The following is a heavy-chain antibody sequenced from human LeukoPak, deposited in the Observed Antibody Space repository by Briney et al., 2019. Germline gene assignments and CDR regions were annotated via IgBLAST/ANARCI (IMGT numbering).Heavy chain of an antibody. Sequence: GGSLRLSCAASGFTFSSYWMSWVRQAPGKGLEWVVNINQEGSQKYYVDSVKGRFTISRDNARNSLYLQMNSLRAEDTAVYYCARHSSGWWDAFDIWGQGTMVTVSS. D-gene: IGHD6-19*01. J-gene: IGHJ3*02. CDR2: INQEGSQK. CDR3: ARHSSGWWDAFDI. V-gene: IGHV3-7*05. CDR1: GFTFSSYW.